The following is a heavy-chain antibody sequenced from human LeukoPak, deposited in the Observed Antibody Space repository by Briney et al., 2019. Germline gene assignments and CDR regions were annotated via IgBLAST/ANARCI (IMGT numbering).Heavy chain of an antibody. CDR1: GFTFSSYD. Sequence: GGSLRLSCAASGFTFSSYDMTWVRQAPGRGLEWVSSIRPSGDNTYYGDSVKGRFTISRDNSKNTLYLQMNSLRVEDTAVYYCARDSSMLRGPLVIYYFDFWGQGTLVTVSS. CDR3: ARDSSMLRGPLVIYYFDF. V-gene: IGHV3-23*01. CDR2: IRPSGDNT. J-gene: IGHJ4*02. D-gene: IGHD3-10*01.